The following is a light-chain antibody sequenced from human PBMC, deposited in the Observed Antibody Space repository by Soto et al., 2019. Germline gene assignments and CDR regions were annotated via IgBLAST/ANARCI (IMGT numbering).Light chain of an antibody. V-gene: IGKV1-5*03. CDR2: KAS. J-gene: IGKJ4*01. CDR3: QQYDSYALT. Sequence: DIQMTQSPSTLSASVGDRVTITCRASHSISSWLAWYQQKPGKAPKLLIYKASTLESGVPSRFSGSGSGTEFTLTISSLQPDDSATYYCQQYDSYALTFGGGTKVEIK. CDR1: HSISSW.